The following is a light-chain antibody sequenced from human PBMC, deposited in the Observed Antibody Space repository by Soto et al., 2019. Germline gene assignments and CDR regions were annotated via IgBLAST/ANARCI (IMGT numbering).Light chain of an antibody. V-gene: IGLV1-44*01. CDR2: SNN. CDR3: AAWDVSLVV. Sequence: QSVLTQPPSASGTPGQRVTISCSGSSSSIGTNTVTWYQQLPGTAPKLLIYSNNQRPSGVPVRFSGSKSGTSASLAISGLQSEDEADYYCAAWDVSLVVFGGGTKVTVL. J-gene: IGLJ2*01. CDR1: SSSIGTNT.